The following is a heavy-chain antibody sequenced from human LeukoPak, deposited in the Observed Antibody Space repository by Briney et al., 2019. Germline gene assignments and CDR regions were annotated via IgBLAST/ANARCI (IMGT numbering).Heavy chain of an antibody. Sequence: SETLSLTCTVSGDSINSYYWNWIRQPPGKGLEWIGYGHYTGSTYKNPSLNSRVAFSVDTSKNQFSLKLTSVTAADTAVYYCARWGEHSALRVHAFDIWGQGTMVTVSS. CDR1: GDSINSYY. CDR3: ARWGEHSALRVHAFDI. CDR2: GHYTGST. D-gene: IGHD3-10*01. J-gene: IGHJ3*02. V-gene: IGHV4-59*01.